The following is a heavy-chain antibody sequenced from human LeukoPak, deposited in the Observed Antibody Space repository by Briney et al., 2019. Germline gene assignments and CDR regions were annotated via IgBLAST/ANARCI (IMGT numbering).Heavy chain of an antibody. D-gene: IGHD2-15*01. V-gene: IGHV3-23*01. Sequence: GGSLRLSCAASGFPFRNYAMSWVRQAPGKGLEWVSTISATGGSTYYADSVKGRFTISRDNSKNTLYVQMNSLRAEDTAVYYCAKGWTSGFDYWGQGTLVTVSS. J-gene: IGHJ4*02. CDR1: GFPFRNYA. CDR3: AKGWTSGFDY. CDR2: ISATGGST.